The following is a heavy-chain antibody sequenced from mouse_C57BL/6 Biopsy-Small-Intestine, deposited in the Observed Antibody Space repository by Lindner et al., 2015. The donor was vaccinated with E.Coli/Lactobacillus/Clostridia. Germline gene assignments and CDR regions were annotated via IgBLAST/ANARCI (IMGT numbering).Heavy chain of an antibody. D-gene: IGHD1-1*01. Sequence: VQLQESGGGLVQPKGSLKLSCAASGFSFNTYAMNWVRQAPGKGLEWVARIRSKSNNYATYYAASVKDRFTISRDDSESMLYLQMNNLKTEDTAMYYCVRQGYGSSYDWFAYWGQGTLVTVSA. J-gene: IGHJ3*01. CDR1: GFSFNTYA. CDR3: VRQGYGSSYDWFAY. CDR2: IRSKSNNYAT. V-gene: IGHV10-1*01.